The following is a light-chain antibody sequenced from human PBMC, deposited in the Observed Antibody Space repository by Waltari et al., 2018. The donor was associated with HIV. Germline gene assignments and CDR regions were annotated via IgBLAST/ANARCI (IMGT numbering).Light chain of an antibody. J-gene: IGKJ2*01. CDR3: QQYETYYT. Sequence: DIKMTQSPSVLSASLGDRITISCRANQNVNTWVAWYQQKPGKAPKRLIHTASTLARGVPSRFSGRGAGAVFTLTIAGLQPDDYATYYCQQYETYYTFGLGT. V-gene: IGKV1-5*03. CDR1: QNVNTW. CDR2: TAS.